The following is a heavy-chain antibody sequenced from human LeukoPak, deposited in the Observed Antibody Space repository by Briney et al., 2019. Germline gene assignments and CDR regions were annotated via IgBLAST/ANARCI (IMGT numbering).Heavy chain of an antibody. D-gene: IGHD4-17*01. CDR3: ARAYGDYPYFDY. CDR1: GYTFTGYY. J-gene: IGHJ4*02. V-gene: IGHV1-2*06. Sequence: ASVKASCKASGYTFTGYYMHWVRQAPGQGLEWMGRINPNSGGTNYAQKFQGRVTMTRDTSISTAYMELSRLRSDDTAVYYCARAYGDYPYFDYWGQGTLVTVSS. CDR2: INPNSGGT.